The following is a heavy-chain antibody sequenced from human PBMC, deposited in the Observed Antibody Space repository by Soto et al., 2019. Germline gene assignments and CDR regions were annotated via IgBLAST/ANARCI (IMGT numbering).Heavy chain of an antibody. CDR1: GFTFSKHW. Sequence: GGSLRLSCAASGFTFSKHWMHWVRQAPGKGLVWVSHIKTDGSFTRDADSVKGRFTISRDNARNTLYLQMNSLSADDTAVYYCVRDNNWSLDYWGQGTLVTVPQ. D-gene: IGHD1-1*01. J-gene: IGHJ4*02. V-gene: IGHV3-74*01. CDR3: VRDNNWSLDY. CDR2: IKTDGSFT.